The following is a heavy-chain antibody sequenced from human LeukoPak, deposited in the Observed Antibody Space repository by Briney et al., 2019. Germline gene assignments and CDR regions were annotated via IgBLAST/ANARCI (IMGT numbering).Heavy chain of an antibody. Sequence: SETLSLTCAVHGGSFSGYYWSWIRQPPGKGLEWIGEINHSGSTSYNPSLKSRVTISVDTSKNQFSLKLSSVTAADTAGYYCARDRYYYDSSARYFDYWGQGTLVTVSS. D-gene: IGHD3-22*01. V-gene: IGHV4-34*01. CDR3: ARDRYYYDSSARYFDY. CDR2: INHSGST. CDR1: GGSFSGYY. J-gene: IGHJ4*02.